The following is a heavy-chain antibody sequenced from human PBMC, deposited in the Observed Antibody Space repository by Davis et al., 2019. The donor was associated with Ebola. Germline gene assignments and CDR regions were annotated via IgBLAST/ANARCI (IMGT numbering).Heavy chain of an antibody. V-gene: IGHV3-15*01. D-gene: IGHD6-19*01. CDR2: IKSKTDGGTI. J-gene: IGHJ3*01. CDR1: GFTFSNYW. CDR3: TTRTAVTAVHAFDV. Sequence: GESLKISCAASGFTFSNYWMSWVRQAPGKGLEWVGRIKSKTDGGTIDYAAPVKGRFTISRDDSKNTLFRQMDSLKTEDTAVYHCTTRTAVTAVHAFDVWGQGTMVTVSP.